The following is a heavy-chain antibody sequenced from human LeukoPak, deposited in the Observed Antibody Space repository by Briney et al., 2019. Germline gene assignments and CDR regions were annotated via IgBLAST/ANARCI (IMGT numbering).Heavy chain of an antibody. J-gene: IGHJ1*01. D-gene: IGHD6-19*01. CDR3: ASRAVAGKGRYFQH. CDR1: GYTFTSYY. V-gene: IGHV1-69*13. CDR2: IIPIFGTA. Sequence: SMKVSCKTSGYTFTSYYVSWVRQAPGQGLEWMGGIIPIFGTANYAQKFQGRVTITADESTSTAYMELSSLRSEDTAVYYCASRAVAGKGRYFQHWGQGTLVTVSS.